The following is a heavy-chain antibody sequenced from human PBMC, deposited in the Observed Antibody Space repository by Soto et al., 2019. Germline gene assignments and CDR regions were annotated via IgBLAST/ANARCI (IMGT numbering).Heavy chain of an antibody. Sequence: QVQLVESGGGVVQPGRSLRLSCAASGFTFSSYAMHWVRQAPGKGLEWVAVISYDGSNKYYADSVKGRFTISRDNSKNTLYLQMNSLRAEVTAVYYCASPGGYSSGWYRGFDYWGQGTLVTVSS. CDR3: ASPGGYSSGWYRGFDY. D-gene: IGHD6-19*01. V-gene: IGHV3-30-3*01. CDR2: ISYDGSNK. J-gene: IGHJ4*02. CDR1: GFTFSSYA.